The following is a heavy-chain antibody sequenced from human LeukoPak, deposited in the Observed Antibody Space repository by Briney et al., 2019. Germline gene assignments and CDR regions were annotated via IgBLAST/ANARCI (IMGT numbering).Heavy chain of an antibody. V-gene: IGHV4-39*01. CDR1: GGSISSSSYY. CDR2: IYYSGST. CDR3: ARQTINEGY. D-gene: IGHD1-1*01. Sequence: SETLSLTCTVSGGSISSSSYYWGWIRQPPGKGLEWIGSIYYSGSTYYNPSLKSRVTISVDTSKNQFSLKLSSVTAADTAGYYCARQTINEGYWGQGTLVTVSS. J-gene: IGHJ4*02.